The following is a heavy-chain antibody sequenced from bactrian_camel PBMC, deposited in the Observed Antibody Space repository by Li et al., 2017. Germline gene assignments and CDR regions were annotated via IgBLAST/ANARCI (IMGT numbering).Heavy chain of an antibody. J-gene: IGHJ4*01. D-gene: IGHD7*01. CDR2: QCTGGLFDST. CDR3: AASSQRLIGGTWRQTERYNY. CDR1: GNSASIYC. Sequence: HVQLVESGGGSAQTGGSLRLSCTASGNSASIYCMAWFRQAPGKEREGVATQCTGGLFDSTYYTDSVKGRFTISRDNDQNAVYLQMNALKPEDTAMYYCAASSQRLIGGTWRQTERYNYWGQGTQVTVS. V-gene: IGHV3S1*01.